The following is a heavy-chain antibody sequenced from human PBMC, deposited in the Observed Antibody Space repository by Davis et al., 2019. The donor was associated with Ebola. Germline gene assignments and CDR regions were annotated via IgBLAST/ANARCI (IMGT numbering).Heavy chain of an antibody. J-gene: IGHJ6*02. CDR3: ARNEGWRYCSGGSCYYYYYGMDV. Sequence: GESLKISCKGSGYSFTNYWIGWVRQMPGKGLEWMGIIYPGDSDTRYSPSFQGQVTISADKSISTAYLQWSSLKASDTAMYYCARNEGWRYCSGGSCYYYYYGMDVWGQGTTVTVSS. CDR1: GYSFTNYW. D-gene: IGHD2-15*01. CDR2: IYPGDSDT. V-gene: IGHV5-51*01.